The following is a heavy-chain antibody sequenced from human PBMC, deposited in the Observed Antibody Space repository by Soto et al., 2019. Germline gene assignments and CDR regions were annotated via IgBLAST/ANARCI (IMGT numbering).Heavy chain of an antibody. J-gene: IGHJ4*02. V-gene: IGHV5-10-1*04. Sequence: EFLKLPCSRAGYRFARHWLDWGRQKPGKGPEWMGRIDPSDSQTYYCPSLRGEVTISVTKSITTVFLQWSSLRASDTAMYYCARHIYDADTGPNFQYHFDSWGQGTPVTVSS. D-gene: IGHD5-18*01. CDR2: IDPSDSQT. CDR3: ARHIYDADTGPNFQYHFDS. CDR1: GYRFARHW.